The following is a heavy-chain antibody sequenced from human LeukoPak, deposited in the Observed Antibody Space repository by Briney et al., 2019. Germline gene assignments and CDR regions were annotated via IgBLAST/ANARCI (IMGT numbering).Heavy chain of an antibody. CDR3: ARDRGKTKYYSYMYV. CDR2: INPNSGGT. Sequence: ASVKVSCKASGYTFTRYYMHWVRQAPGQGLEWMGWINPNSGGTNYAQKFQGRVTFTRDSSISTAYMELSRLTSDDTAVYYCARDRGKTKYYSYMYVWGKGTTVTVSS. CDR1: GYTFTRYY. J-gene: IGHJ6*03. D-gene: IGHD1-1*01. V-gene: IGHV1-2*02.